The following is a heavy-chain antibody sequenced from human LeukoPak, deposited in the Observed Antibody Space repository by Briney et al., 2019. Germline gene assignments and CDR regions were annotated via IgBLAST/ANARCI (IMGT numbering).Heavy chain of an antibody. D-gene: IGHD6-19*01. CDR2: TYYRSRWKT. V-gene: IGHV6-1*01. CDR3: AAEGGTAEAAFDY. Sequence: SQTLSLTCAISGDSVSSNRAVWNWIRQSPSRGLEWLGRTYYRSRWKTDYAVSVKGRIIINPDTSKNRFSLQLNSVTPEDTAVYFCAAEGGTAEAAFDYWGQGTHVTVSS. CDR1: GDSVSSNRAV. J-gene: IGHJ4*02.